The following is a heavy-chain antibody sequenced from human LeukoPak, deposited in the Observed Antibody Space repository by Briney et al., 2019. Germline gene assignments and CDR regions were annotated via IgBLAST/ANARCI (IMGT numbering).Heavy chain of an antibody. CDR2: INHNGNVN. J-gene: IGHJ6*02. D-gene: IGHD3-16*01. CDR1: GFTFSRHG. Sequence: GGSLRLSCAPSGFTFSRHGMNWARQAPGKGLEWVASINHNGNVNYYVDSVKGRFTISRDNAKNSLYLQMSNLRAEDTAVYFCARGGGLDVWGQGATVTVSS. V-gene: IGHV3-7*03. CDR3: ARGGGLDV.